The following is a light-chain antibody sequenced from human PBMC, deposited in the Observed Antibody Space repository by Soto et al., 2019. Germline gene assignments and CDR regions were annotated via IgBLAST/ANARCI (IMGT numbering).Light chain of an antibody. Sequence: DIQMTQSPSSVSASVGDRVTITCRASQGITSWLAWYQQKPGKAPKLLIYAASSLQSGVPSRFXXXXXXXXXXXXISSLQPEDFATYYCQQTSSFPLTFGGGTKVEIK. CDR3: QQTSSFPLT. CDR1: QGITSW. V-gene: IGKV1-12*01. CDR2: AAS. J-gene: IGKJ4*01.